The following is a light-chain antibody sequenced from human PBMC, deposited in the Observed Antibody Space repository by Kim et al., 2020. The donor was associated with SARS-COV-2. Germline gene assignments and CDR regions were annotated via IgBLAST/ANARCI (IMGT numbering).Light chain of an antibody. V-gene: IGLV2-14*03. Sequence: SSTTTCTGTTSNVGGYNYVVSYHQHHRKAANLLIYDVGNQPSWVFNRFSGCTYGNTASLPISGRQDADEDDYYCSCYTSSSTLYVFGTGTKVTVL. CDR2: DVG. J-gene: IGLJ1*01. CDR1: TSNVGGYNY. CDR3: SCYTSSSTLYV.